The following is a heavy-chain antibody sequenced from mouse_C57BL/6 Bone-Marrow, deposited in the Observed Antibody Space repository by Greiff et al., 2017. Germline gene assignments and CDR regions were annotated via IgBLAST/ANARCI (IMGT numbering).Heavy chain of an antibody. V-gene: IGHV5-6*01. CDR1: GFTFSSYG. CDR3: ARQGGWFAY. J-gene: IGHJ3*01. Sequence: EVQLVESGGDLVKPGGSLKLSCAASGFTFSSYGMSWVRQTPDKRLEWVATISSGGSYTYYPDSVKGRFTISRDNAKNTLYLQMSSLKSEDTAMYYCARQGGWFAYWGQGTLVTVSA. CDR2: ISSGGSYT.